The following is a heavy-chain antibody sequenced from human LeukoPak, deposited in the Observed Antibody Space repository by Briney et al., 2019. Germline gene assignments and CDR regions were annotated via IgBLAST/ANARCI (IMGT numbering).Heavy chain of an antibody. CDR2: IYSGGST. CDR1: GLTVSSNY. CDR3: ARDGWVAADN. J-gene: IGHJ4*02. Sequence: GGSLRLSCAASGLTVSSNYMSWVHQAPGKGLEWVSVIYSGGSTYYADSVKGRFTISRDNSKNTLYLQMNSLRAEDTAVYYCARDGWVAADNWGQGTLVTVSS. D-gene: IGHD2-15*01. V-gene: IGHV3-53*01.